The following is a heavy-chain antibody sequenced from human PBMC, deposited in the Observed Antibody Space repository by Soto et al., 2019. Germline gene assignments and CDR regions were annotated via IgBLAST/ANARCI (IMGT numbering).Heavy chain of an antibody. J-gene: IGHJ4*02. CDR2: ISGSGGST. V-gene: IGHV3-23*01. CDR1: GFTFSSYA. CDR3: AKSEYYYDSSGYYPHYYFDY. D-gene: IGHD3-22*01. Sequence: GGSLRLSCAASGFTFSSYAMSWVRQAPGKGLEWVSAISGSGGSTYYADSVKGRFTISRDNSKNTLYLQMNSLRAEDTAVYYCAKSEYYYDSSGYYPHYYFDYWGQGTLVTVSS.